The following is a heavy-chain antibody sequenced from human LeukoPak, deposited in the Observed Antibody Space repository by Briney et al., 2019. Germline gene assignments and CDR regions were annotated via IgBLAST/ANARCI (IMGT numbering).Heavy chain of an antibody. CDR3: ARLLRSGYPIYYFDY. J-gene: IGHJ4*02. CDR1: GYTFTSYG. V-gene: IGHV1-18*01. D-gene: IGHD3-22*01. CDR2: ISAYNGNT. Sequence: ASVKVSCKASGYTFTSYGISWVRQAPGQGLEWMGWISAYNGNTNYAQELQGRVTMTTDTSTSTAYMELRSLRSDDTAVYYCARLLRSGYPIYYFDYWGQGTLVTVSS.